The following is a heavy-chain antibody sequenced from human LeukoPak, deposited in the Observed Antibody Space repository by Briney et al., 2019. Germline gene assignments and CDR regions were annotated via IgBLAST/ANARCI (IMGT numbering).Heavy chain of an antibody. CDR3: ARETTVTSEFDY. Sequence: GGSLRLSCAASGFTFSSYAMSWVRQAPGKGLGWVSAISGSGGSTYYADSVKGRFTISRDNSKNTLYLQMNSLRAEDTAVYYCARETTVTSEFDYWGQGTLVTVSS. D-gene: IGHD4-17*01. J-gene: IGHJ4*02. CDR1: GFTFSSYA. CDR2: ISGSGGST. V-gene: IGHV3-23*01.